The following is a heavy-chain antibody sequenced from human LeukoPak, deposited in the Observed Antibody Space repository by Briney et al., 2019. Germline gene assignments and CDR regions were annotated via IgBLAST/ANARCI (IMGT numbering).Heavy chain of an antibody. J-gene: IGHJ4*02. V-gene: IGHV1-69*05. Sequence: SVKVSCKASGGTFISYAISWVRQAPGQGLEWMGGIIPIFGTANYAQKFQGRVTITRDTSASTAYMELSSLRSEDTAVYYCARDLRIKLFNSSGLGYWGQGTLVTVSS. CDR1: GGTFISYA. CDR3: ARDLRIKLFNSSGLGY. CDR2: IIPIFGTA. D-gene: IGHD6-19*01.